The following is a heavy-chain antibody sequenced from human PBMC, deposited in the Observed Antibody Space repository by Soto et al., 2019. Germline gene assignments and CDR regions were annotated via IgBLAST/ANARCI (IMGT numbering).Heavy chain of an antibody. V-gene: IGHV3-23*01. CDR1: GFTFNHYA. Sequence: VHLLEAGGGLVQPGGSLRLACTASGFTFNHYAMSWVRQAPGKGLEWVSAVSGREGSTKYADSVKGRFIISRDNSNSTLYLPMDSLRGEDTAVYYCAKDSTVTTSLYFYYYGFDVWGQGTTVTVSS. CDR3: AKDSTVTTSLYFYYYGFDV. D-gene: IGHD4-17*01. CDR2: VSGREGST. J-gene: IGHJ6*02.